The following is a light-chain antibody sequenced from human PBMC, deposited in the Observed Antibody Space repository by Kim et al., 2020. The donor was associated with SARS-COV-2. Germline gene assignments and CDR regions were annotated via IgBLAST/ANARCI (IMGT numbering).Light chain of an antibody. CDR1: SYNIGSNT. J-gene: IGLJ1*01. Sequence: ELTQPPSASGTPGQRVTISCSGSSYNIGSNTVNWYQQLPGTAPKLLIYSNNQRPSGVPDRFSGSKSGTSASLAISGLQSEDEADYYCAAWDDSLNYVF. CDR2: SNN. V-gene: IGLV1-44*01. CDR3: AAWDDSLNYV.